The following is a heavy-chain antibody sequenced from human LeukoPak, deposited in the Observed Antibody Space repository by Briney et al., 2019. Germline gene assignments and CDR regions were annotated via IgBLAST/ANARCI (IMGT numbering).Heavy chain of an antibody. CDR2: LSGSGGGT. Sequence: GGSLRLSCAVSGITLSNYGMSWVREAPGKGLEWVAGLSGSGGGTNYADSVRGRFTISRDTPKNTLYLQMNSLRAEDTAVYFCAKRGVVIRVFLVGFHKEAYYFDSWGQGALVTVSS. J-gene: IGHJ4*02. D-gene: IGHD3-10*01. CDR3: AKRGVVIRVFLVGFHKEAYYFDS. CDR1: GITLSNYG. V-gene: IGHV3-23*01.